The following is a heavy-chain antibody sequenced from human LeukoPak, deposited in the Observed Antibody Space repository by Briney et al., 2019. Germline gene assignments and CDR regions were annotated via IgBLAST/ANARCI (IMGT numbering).Heavy chain of an antibody. CDR2: IWYDGSKR. D-gene: IGHD4-17*01. V-gene: IGHV3-33*01. Sequence: GRSLRLSCAASGFTFSSHGMHWVRQAPGKGLEWVAVIWYDGSKRYYADSVKGRFTISRDDSKNTLYLQMNSLRAEDTAVYYCARATRYGDFPFDYWGQGTLVTVSS. J-gene: IGHJ4*02. CDR1: GFTFSSHG. CDR3: ARATRYGDFPFDY.